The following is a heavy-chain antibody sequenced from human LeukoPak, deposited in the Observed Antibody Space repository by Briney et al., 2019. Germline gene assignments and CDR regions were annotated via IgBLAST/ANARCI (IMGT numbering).Heavy chain of an antibody. Sequence: SETLSLTCTVSGGSISSSSYYWGWIRQPPGKGLEWIGSIYYSGSTYYNPSLKSRVTISVDTSKNQFSLKLSSVTAADTAVYYCAREGSGGRTEEHWFDPWGQGTLVTVSS. J-gene: IGHJ5*02. D-gene: IGHD1-26*01. CDR2: IYYSGST. CDR3: AREGSGGRTEEHWFDP. V-gene: IGHV4-39*07. CDR1: GGSISSSSYY.